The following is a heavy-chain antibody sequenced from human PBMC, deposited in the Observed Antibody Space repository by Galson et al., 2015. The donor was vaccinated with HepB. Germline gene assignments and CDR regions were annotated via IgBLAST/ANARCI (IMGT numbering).Heavy chain of an antibody. D-gene: IGHD6-19*01. CDR2: ISYDGSNK. Sequence: SLRLSCAASGFTFSSYGMHWVRQAPGKGLEWVAVISYDGSNKYYADSVKGRFTISRDNSKNTLYLQMNSLRAEDTAVYYCAKDRSSGWYVVEYYFDYWGQGTLVTVSS. V-gene: IGHV3-30*18. J-gene: IGHJ4*02. CDR1: GFTFSSYG. CDR3: AKDRSSGWYVVEYYFDY.